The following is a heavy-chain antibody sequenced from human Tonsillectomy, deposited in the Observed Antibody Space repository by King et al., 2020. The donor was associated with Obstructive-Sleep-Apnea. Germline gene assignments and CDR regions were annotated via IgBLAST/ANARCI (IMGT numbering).Heavy chain of an antibody. CDR2: IRYDESNK. CDR1: GFTFSSYS. D-gene: IGHD2-2*01. Sequence: VQLVESGGGVVQPGGSLRLSCAPSGFTFSSYSMHWVRQAPGKGLEWVAFIRYDESNKYYADSVKGRFTISRDNSKNTLYLQMNSLRAEDTALYYCAKDRQGYQVSEYWGQGTLVTVSS. J-gene: IGHJ4*02. V-gene: IGHV3-30*02. CDR3: AKDRQGYQVSEY.